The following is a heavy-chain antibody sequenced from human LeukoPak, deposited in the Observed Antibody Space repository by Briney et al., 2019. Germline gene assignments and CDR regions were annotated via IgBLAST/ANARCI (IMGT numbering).Heavy chain of an antibody. D-gene: IGHD3-22*01. Sequence: PSETLSLTCTGSGGSISSYYWSWIRQPPGKGLEWIGYIYYSGSTNYNPSLKSRVTISVDTSKNQFSLKLSSVTAADTAVYYCARSRGGSYYGFDYWGQGTLVTVSS. V-gene: IGHV4-59*01. CDR3: ARSRGGSYYGFDY. CDR1: GGSISSYY. J-gene: IGHJ4*02. CDR2: IYYSGST.